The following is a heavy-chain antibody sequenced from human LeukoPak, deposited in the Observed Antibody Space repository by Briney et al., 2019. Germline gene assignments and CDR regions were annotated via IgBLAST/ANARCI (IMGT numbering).Heavy chain of an antibody. V-gene: IGHV1-18*04. CDR1: GFTFSSYG. CDR2: ISAYNGNT. CDR3: AARGGATGTTQGDAFDI. D-gene: IGHD1-1*01. Sequence: GASVKVSCQGSGFTFSSYGISWVRPAPGQGLEWIGWISAYNGNTNYAQKLQGRVTMTTDTSTSTAYMELRSLRSDDTAVYYCAARGGATGTTQGDAFDIWGQGTMVTVSS. J-gene: IGHJ3*02.